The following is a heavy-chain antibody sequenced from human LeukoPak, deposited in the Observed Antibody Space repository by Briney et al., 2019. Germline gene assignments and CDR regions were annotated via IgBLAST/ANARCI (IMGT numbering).Heavy chain of an antibody. CDR1: GGSISSYY. V-gene: IGHV4-59*01. Sequence: PSETLSLTCTVSGGSISSYYWSLIRQPPGKGLEWIAYIYYSGSTNYNPSLKSRVTISVDTSKNQFSLKLSSVTAADTAVYYCARRYGSGSSGTFDYWGQGTLVTVSS. CDR2: IYYSGST. J-gene: IGHJ4*02. D-gene: IGHD3-10*01. CDR3: ARRYGSGSSGTFDY.